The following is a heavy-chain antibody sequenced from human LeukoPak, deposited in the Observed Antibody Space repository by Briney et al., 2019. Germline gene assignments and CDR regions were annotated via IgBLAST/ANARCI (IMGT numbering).Heavy chain of an antibody. Sequence: GGSLRLSCAASGFTFSSYAMSWVRQAPGKGLEWVSAISGSGGSTYYADSVKGRFTISRDNAKNSLYLQMNSLRAEDTAVYYCASLYCSSTSCYFDYWGQGTLVTVSS. J-gene: IGHJ4*01. CDR1: GFTFSSYA. CDR2: ISGSGGST. D-gene: IGHD2-2*01. V-gene: IGHV3-23*01. CDR3: ASLYCSSTSCYFDY.